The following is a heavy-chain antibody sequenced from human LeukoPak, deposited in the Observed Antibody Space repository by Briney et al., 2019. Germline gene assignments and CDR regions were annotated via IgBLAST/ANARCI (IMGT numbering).Heavy chain of an antibody. D-gene: IGHD5-18*01. CDR2: IDSDGSST. V-gene: IGHV3-74*01. CDR1: GFTFNGYW. Sequence: GGSLRLSCAASGFTFNGYWMHWVRQAPGKGLVWVSRIDSDGSSTTYADSVKDRFTISRDNAKNTLYLQMNSLRAEDTAVYYCANSDTVLGNWGQGTLVTVSS. J-gene: IGHJ4*02. CDR3: ANSDTVLGN.